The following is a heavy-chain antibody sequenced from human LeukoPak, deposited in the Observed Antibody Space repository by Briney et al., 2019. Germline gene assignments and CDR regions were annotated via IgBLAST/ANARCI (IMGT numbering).Heavy chain of an antibody. CDR2: IWYDGSNK. CDR1: GFTFSSYG. CDR3: ARDMSGSSGPLDY. J-gene: IGHJ4*02. Sequence: QPGGSLRLSCAASGFTFSSYGMHWVRQAPGKGLEWVAVIWYDGSNKYYADSVKGRFTISRDNSKNTLYLQMNSLRAEDTAVYYCARDMSGSSGPLDYWGQGTLVTVSS. V-gene: IGHV3-33*01. D-gene: IGHD1-26*01.